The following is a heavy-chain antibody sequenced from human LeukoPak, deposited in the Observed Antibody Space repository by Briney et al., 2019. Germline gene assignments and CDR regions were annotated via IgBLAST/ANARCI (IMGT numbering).Heavy chain of an antibody. CDR3: AKDAKRNYDFWDRFDY. CDR1: GFTFSTYA. J-gene: IGHJ4*02. V-gene: IGHV3-23*01. Sequence: GGSLRLSCEASGFTFSTYAMSWVRQAPGKGLEWVSAISGSGESTYYAGSVKGRFTISRDNSKNTLYLQMNSLRADDTALYYCAKDAKRNYDFWDRFDYWGQGALVTVSS. CDR2: ISGSGEST. D-gene: IGHD3-3*01.